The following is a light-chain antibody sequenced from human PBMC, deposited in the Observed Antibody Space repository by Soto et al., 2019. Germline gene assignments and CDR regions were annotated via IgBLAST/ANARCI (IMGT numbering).Light chain of an antibody. CDR1: QSVGSTF. J-gene: IGKJ1*01. Sequence: EIVLTQSPGTLSLPPGERATLSCRASQSVGSTFLAWYQQKPGQAPRLLIYGVSTRATGIPDRFSGSWSGTDFTLSISRLEPEDFAVYYCGQFVSSPPRTFGQGTKVEIK. CDR2: GVS. V-gene: IGKV3-20*01. CDR3: GQFVSSPPRT.